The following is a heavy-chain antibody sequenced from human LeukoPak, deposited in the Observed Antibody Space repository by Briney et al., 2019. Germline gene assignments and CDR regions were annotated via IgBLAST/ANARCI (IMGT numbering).Heavy chain of an antibody. V-gene: IGHV4-39*07. CDR1: GGSISSSSYY. CDR2: IYYSGST. D-gene: IGHD3-16*02. CDR3: ARGHPFTDYVWGSYRFYYYMDV. J-gene: IGHJ6*03. Sequence: SEILSLTCTVSGGSISSSSYYWGWIRQPPGKGLEWIGSIYYSGSTYYNPSLKSRVTISVDTSKNQFSLKLSSVTAADTAVYYCARGHPFTDYVWGSYRFYYYMDVWGKGTTVTVSS.